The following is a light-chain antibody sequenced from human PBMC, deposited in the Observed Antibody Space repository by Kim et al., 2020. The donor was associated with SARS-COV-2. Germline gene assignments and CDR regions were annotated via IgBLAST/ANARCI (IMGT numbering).Light chain of an antibody. CDR3: QQFTIYPWT. J-gene: IGKJ1*01. CDR1: QSIGSY. CDR2: MAS. V-gene: IGKV1-5*03. Sequence: AFVGDRVTITCRASQSIGSYLAWYQQKPGKAPKLLIYMASNLESGVPSRFSGSGSGTDFTLAITSLQPYDFANYYCQQFTIYPWTFGQGTKVDIK.